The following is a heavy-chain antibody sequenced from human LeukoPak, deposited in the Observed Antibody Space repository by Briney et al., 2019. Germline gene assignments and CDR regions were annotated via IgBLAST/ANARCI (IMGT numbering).Heavy chain of an antibody. CDR1: GYTFSSYG. CDR3: ARDLYSRRVNYYGSGSYFAY. J-gene: IGHJ4*02. Sequence: GASVKVSCKASGYTFSSYGISWVRQAPGQGLEWMGWISGYNGHTKYAQKVQGRVTMTIDTSTSTVYVELRSLRSDDTAVYYCARDLYSRRVNYYGSGSYFAYWGQGTLVTVSS. V-gene: IGHV1-18*01. CDR2: ISGYNGHT. D-gene: IGHD3-10*01.